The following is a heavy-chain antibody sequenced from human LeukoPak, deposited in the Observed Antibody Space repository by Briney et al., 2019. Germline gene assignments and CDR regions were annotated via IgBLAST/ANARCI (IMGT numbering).Heavy chain of an antibody. CDR2: ISSSSSYI. Sequence: PGGSLRLSCAASGFTFSSYSMNWVRQAPGKGLEWVSSISSSSSYIYYADSVKGRFTISRDNAKNSLYLQMNSLRAEDTAVYYCAGGRIAVAGSDYWGQGTLVTVSS. CDR3: AGGRIAVAGSDY. D-gene: IGHD6-19*01. CDR1: GFTFSSYS. V-gene: IGHV3-21*01. J-gene: IGHJ4*02.